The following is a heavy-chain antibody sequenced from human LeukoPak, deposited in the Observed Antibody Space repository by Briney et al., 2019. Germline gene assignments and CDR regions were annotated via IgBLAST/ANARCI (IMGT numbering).Heavy chain of an antibody. CDR2: IYHSGST. Sequence: PSQTLSLTCTVSGGSISSGGYYWSWIRQPPGKGLEWIGYIYHSGSTYYNPSLKSRVTISVDRSKNQFSLKLSSVTAADTAVYYCADFYGDYGSRYFQHWGQGTLVTVSS. V-gene: IGHV4-30-2*01. CDR1: GGSISSGGYY. D-gene: IGHD4-17*01. CDR3: ADFYGDYGSRYFQH. J-gene: IGHJ1*01.